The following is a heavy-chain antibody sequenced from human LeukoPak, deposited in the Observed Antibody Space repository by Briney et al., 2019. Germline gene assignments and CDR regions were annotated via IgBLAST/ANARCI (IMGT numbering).Heavy chain of an antibody. J-gene: IGHJ4*02. CDR3: IRDLRGRDDY. V-gene: IGHV3-48*01. CDR2: ITNSGNSK. CDR1: EFTFSSYS. D-gene: IGHD5-24*01. Sequence: GGSLRLSCAASEFTFSSYSMNWVRQAPGKGLEWVSYITNSGNSKSYADSVKGRFTISRDNTKSSLYLQMNSLSAEDTAIYFCIRDLRGRDDYWGQGTLVTVSS.